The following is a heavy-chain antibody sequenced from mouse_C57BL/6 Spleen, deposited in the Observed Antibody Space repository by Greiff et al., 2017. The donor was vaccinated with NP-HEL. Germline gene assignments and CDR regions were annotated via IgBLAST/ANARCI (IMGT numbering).Heavy chain of an antibody. Sequence: QVHVKQPGAELVMPGASVKLSCKASGYTFTSYWMHWVKQRPGQGLEWIGEIDPSDSYTNYNQKFKGKSTLTVDKSSSTAYMQLSSLTSEDSAVYYCARKDSNYGFAYWGQGTLVTVSA. V-gene: IGHV1-69*01. J-gene: IGHJ3*01. CDR1: GYTFTSYW. CDR3: ARKDSNYGFAY. D-gene: IGHD2-5*01. CDR2: IDPSDSYT.